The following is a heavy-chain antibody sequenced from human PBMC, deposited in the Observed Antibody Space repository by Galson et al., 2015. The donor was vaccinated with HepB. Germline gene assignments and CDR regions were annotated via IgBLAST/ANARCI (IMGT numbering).Heavy chain of an antibody. J-gene: IGHJ2*01. CDR1: GFTFSSYW. V-gene: IGHV3-7*03. CDR3: ARGEGSSWLYWYFDL. CDR2: IKEDESEK. Sequence: LRLSCAASGFTFSSYWMNWVRQAPGKGLEWVASIKEDESEKFYVDSVKGRFTISRDNAKNSLFVQMNSLRAEDTAVYYCARGEGSSWLYWYFDLWGRGTLVTVSS. D-gene: IGHD6-13*01.